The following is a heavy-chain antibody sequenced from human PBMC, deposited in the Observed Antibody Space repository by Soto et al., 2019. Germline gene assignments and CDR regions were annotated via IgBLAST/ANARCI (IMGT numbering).Heavy chain of an antibody. CDR3: ARADCTNGVCWPWGTNFDY. V-gene: IGHV4-34*01. J-gene: IGHJ4*02. CDR1: GGSFSGYY. D-gene: IGHD2-8*01. CDR2: INHSGST. Sequence: SETLSLTCAVYGGSFSGYYWSWIRQPPGKGLEWIGEINHSGSTNYNPSLKSRVTISVDTSKNQFSLKLSSVTAADTAVYYCARADCTNGVCWPWGTNFDYWGQGTLVTVSS.